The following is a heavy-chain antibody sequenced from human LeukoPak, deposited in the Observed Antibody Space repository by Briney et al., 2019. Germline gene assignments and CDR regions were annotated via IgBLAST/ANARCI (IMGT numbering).Heavy chain of an antibody. D-gene: IGHD3-16*01. J-gene: IGHJ4*02. V-gene: IGHV3-30-3*01. CDR2: LSYDGSNE. CDR3: VRDNGGEHL. Sequence: PGGSLRLSCAASGFTFSSYSMHWVRQAPGKGLEWVAVLSYDGSNEYYTDSVKGRFTISRDNSKNTLLLQMNSLRIEDTAEYYCVRDNGGEHLWGQGTLVTVSS. CDR1: GFTFSSYS.